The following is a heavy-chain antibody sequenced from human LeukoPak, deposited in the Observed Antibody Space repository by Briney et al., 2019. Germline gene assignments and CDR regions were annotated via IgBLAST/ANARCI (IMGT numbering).Heavy chain of an antibody. CDR2: INEDGSVK. D-gene: IGHD6-19*01. CDR3: VPQCGRPI. CDR1: GFAFSRFY. V-gene: IGHV3-7*01. J-gene: IGHJ3*02. Sequence: GGSLRLSCEASGFAFSRFYISWVRQAPGKGLEWVANINEDGSVKDYVDSVKGRFTISRDNVKTSVYPQMNSLRGEDTAVYYCVPQCGRPIWGQGTKLTVSS.